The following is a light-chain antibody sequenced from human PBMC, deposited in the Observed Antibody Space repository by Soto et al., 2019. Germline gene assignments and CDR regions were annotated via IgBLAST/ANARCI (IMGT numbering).Light chain of an antibody. J-gene: IGLJ3*02. CDR2: EVS. CDR1: NSDVGGYNY. V-gene: IGLV2-14*01. CDR3: SSYTTSTTWV. Sequence: QSALTQPASVSGSPGQSIAISCTGTNSDVGGYNYVSWYQHHPGKAPKLMIYEVSKRPSGVSNRFSGSKSGNTASLTISGLQAEDEADYYCSSYTTSTTWVFGGGTKLTVL.